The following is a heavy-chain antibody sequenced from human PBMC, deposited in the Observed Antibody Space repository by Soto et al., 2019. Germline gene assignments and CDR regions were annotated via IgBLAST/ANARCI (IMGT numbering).Heavy chain of an antibody. J-gene: IGHJ5*02. Sequence: PSETLSLTCTVSGGSLSSGGYYWSWIRQPPGKGLEWIRNNYYSGSTNYGPTLKSRVTISVDTSKSQFSLELSTVTAADTAVYYCARGGYGYSCGHSHWFDPWGQGTLVTVSS. D-gene: IGHD5-18*01. CDR1: GGSLSSGGYY. CDR2: NYYSGST. V-gene: IGHV4-30-4*08. CDR3: ARGGYGYSCGHSHWFDP.